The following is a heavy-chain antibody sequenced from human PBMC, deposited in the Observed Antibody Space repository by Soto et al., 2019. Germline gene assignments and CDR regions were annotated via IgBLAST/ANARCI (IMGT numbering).Heavy chain of an antibody. D-gene: IGHD6-19*01. V-gene: IGHV3-30*18. Sequence: QVQLEESGGNVVQPGRSLRLSCAASGFSFSDYGMHWVRQAPGKGLESVALLSYDGDKEYYADSVKGRFTISRDNSKNTVFLQMNSLRPEDTAVYYCGKDIMVEQWLGVMHYWGQGTLVTVSS. J-gene: IGHJ4*02. CDR1: GFSFSDYG. CDR2: LSYDGDKE. CDR3: GKDIMVEQWLGVMHY.